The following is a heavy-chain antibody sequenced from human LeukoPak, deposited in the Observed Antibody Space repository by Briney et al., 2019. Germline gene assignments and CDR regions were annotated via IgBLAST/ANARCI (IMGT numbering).Heavy chain of an antibody. CDR2: INHSGST. J-gene: IGHJ4*02. D-gene: IGHD3-10*01. CDR1: GGSFSGYY. Sequence: KPSETLSLTCAVYGGSFSGYYWSWIRQPPGKGLEWIGEINHSGSTNYNPSLKSRVTISVDTSKNQFSLKLSSVTAADTAVYYCAYYGSGSYYTPLTWGQGTLVTVSS. CDR3: AYYGSGSYYTPLT. V-gene: IGHV4-34*01.